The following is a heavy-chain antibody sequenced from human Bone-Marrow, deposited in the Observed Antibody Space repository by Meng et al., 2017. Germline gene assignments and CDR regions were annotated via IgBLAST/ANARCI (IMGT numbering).Heavy chain of an antibody. D-gene: IGHD3-10*01. CDR1: GSTFGNYV. J-gene: IGHJ3*01. CDR3: AKDALMVLASDL. Sequence: GGLLRSSCAAPGSTFGNYVLNWARQAPGKGLEWVPTIGVAGDTYYADSVKGRFTISSDNSKNTLYLQVNNLRAEDTAIDSCAKDALMVLASDLWGQGTMVTVSS. V-gene: IGHV3-23*01. CDR2: IGVAGDT.